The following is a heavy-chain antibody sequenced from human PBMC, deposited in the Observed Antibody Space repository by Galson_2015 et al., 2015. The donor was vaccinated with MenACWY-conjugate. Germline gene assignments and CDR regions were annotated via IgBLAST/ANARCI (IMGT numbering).Heavy chain of an antibody. CDR1: GGSISSYY. CDR2: IYYSGSS. CDR3: AREAGALGIDY. J-gene: IGHJ4*02. Sequence: ETLSLTCTVSGGSISSYYWSWIRQPPGRGLEWIGYIYYSGSSNYNPSLKSRVTISVDTSKNQFSLKLSSVTAADTAVYYCAREAGALGIDYWGQGTLVTVSS. D-gene: IGHD7-27*01. V-gene: IGHV4-59*01.